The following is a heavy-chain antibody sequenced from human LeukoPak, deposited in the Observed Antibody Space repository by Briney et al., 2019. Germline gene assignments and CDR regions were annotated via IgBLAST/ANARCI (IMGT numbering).Heavy chain of an antibody. CDR1: GFTFSNAW. CDR2: IKSKTDGGTT. Sequence: GGSLRLSCAASGFTFSNAWMSWVRQAPGKGLEWVGRIKSKTDGGTTDYAAPVKGRFTISRDDSKNTLYLQMNSLKTEDTAVYYCTTDPPVAQRKSTTHCGGDCYTDYWGQGTLVTVSS. CDR3: TTDPPVAQRKSTTHCGGDCYTDY. D-gene: IGHD2-21*02. V-gene: IGHV3-15*01. J-gene: IGHJ4*02.